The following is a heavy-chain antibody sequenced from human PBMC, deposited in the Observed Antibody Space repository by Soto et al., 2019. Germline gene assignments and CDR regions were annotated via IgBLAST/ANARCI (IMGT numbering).Heavy chain of an antibody. CDR3: ARVRYFDWLPYAFDI. J-gene: IGHJ3*02. CDR1: GNTVTSYA. CDR2: INAGNGNT. V-gene: IGHV1-3*01. Sequence: ASVKVSCKASGNTVTSYAMHWVCQAPGQRLEWMGWINAGNGNTKYSQKFQGRVTITRDTSASTAYMELSSLRSEDTAVYYCARVRYFDWLPYAFDIWGQGTMVTV. D-gene: IGHD3-9*01.